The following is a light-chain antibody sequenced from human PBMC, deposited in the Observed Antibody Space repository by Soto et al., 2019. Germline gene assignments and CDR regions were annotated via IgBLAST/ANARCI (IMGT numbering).Light chain of an antibody. V-gene: IGLV1-36*01. CDR2: YDD. CDR1: SSNIGKNA. CDR3: ATWDDKLNGWL. Sequence: QSVLTQPPSVSEAPRQRVTISCFGSSSNIGKNAVNWYQQFPGKAPKLLIYYDDLLPSGVSDRFSGSKSGTSASLAISGLQSEDEADYYCATWDDKLNGWLLGGGTKLTVL. J-gene: IGLJ3*02.